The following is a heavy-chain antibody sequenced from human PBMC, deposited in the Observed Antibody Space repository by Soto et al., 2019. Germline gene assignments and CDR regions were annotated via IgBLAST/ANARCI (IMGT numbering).Heavy chain of an antibody. V-gene: IGHV1-69*02. D-gene: IGHD1-26*01. CDR1: GGTFSSYT. CDR2: IIPILGIA. CDR3: ARWEGYMDV. J-gene: IGHJ6*03. Sequence: VSCEASGGTFSSYTISWVRQAPGQGLEWMGRIIPILGIANYAQKFQGRVTITADKSTSTAYMELSSLRSEDTAVYYCARWEGYMDVWGKGTTVTVSS.